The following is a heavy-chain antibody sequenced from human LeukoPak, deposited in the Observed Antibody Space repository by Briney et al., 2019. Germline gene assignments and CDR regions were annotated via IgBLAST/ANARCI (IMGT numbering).Heavy chain of an antibody. J-gene: IGHJ4*02. V-gene: IGHV1-46*01. CDR1: GYTFTSYY. CDR2: INPSGGST. Sequence: ASVKVSCKASGYTFTSYYMHWVRQAPGQGLEWMGIINPSGGSTSYAQKFQGRVTMTRDMSTSTVYMELSSLRSEDTAVYYCAGAMSIAARLQTIFDYWGQGTLVTVSS. CDR3: AGAMSIAARLQTIFDY. D-gene: IGHD6-6*01.